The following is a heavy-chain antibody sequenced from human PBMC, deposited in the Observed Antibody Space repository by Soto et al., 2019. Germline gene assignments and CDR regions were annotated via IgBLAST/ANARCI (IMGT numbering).Heavy chain of an antibody. CDR2: IYYSGST. J-gene: IGHJ4*02. V-gene: IGHV4-31*11. Sequence: SETLSLTCAVSGYSISSGGYYWSWIRQHPGKGLEWIGYIYYSGSTYYNPSLKSRVTISVDTSKNQFSLKLSSVTAADTAVYYCARELRGYSGYDIIDYWGQGTLVTVSS. D-gene: IGHD5-12*01. CDR3: ARELRGYSGYDIIDY. CDR1: GYSISSGGYY.